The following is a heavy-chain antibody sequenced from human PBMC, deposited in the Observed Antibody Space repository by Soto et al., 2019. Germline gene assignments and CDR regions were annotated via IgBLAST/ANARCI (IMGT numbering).Heavy chain of an antibody. CDR2: ISGSGGST. CDR1: GFTFSSYA. CDR3: AKHLLAPYSSGWYVSDY. Sequence: GGSLRLSCAASGFTFSSYAMSWVRQTPGKGLEWVSAISGSGGSTYYADSVKGRFTISRDNSKNTLYLQMNSLRAEDTAVYYCAKHLLAPYSSGWYVSDYWGQGTLVTVSS. V-gene: IGHV3-23*01. J-gene: IGHJ4*02. D-gene: IGHD6-19*01.